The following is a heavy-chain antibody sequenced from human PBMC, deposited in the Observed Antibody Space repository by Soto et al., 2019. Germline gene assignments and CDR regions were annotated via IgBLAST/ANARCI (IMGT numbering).Heavy chain of an antibody. D-gene: IGHD3-16*02. CDR3: ARERRGYDYVWGSYRYTHFDY. J-gene: IGHJ4*02. Sequence: PSETLSLTCAVYGGSFSGYYWSWIRQPPGKGLEWIGEINHSGSTNYNPSLKSRVTISVDTSKNQFSLKLSSVTAADTAVYYCARERRGYDYVWGSYRYTHFDYWGQGTLVTVSS. V-gene: IGHV4-34*01. CDR1: GGSFSGYY. CDR2: INHSGST.